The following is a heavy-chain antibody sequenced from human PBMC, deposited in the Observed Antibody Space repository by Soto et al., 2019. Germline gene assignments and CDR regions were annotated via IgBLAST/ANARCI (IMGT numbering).Heavy chain of an antibody. CDR2: IYPGDSDT. J-gene: IGHJ4*02. CDR3: ARLRSSGEGYNFFDH. D-gene: IGHD5-12*01. CDR1: GYSFPTYW. Sequence: GKSLKISCKGSGYSFPTYWIGWVRQMPGKGLEWMGIIYPGDSDTRYSPSFQGQVTNSADKSSSTAYLQWSSLKASDTATYYCARLRSSGEGYNFFDHWGQGTLVTVSS. V-gene: IGHV5-51*01.